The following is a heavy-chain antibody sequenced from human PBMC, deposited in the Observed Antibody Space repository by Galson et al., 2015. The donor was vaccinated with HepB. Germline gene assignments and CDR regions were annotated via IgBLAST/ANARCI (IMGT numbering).Heavy chain of an antibody. CDR1: GFTFSSYA. J-gene: IGHJ4*02. CDR2: ISSNGGST. CDR3: VQTVSGNSSGWYHFDY. D-gene: IGHD6-19*01. Sequence: SLRLSCAASGFTFSSYAMHWVRQAPGKGLEYVSAISSNGGSTYYADSVKGRFTISRDNSKNTLYLQMSSLRAEDTAVYYCVQTVSGNSSGWYHFDYWGQGTLVTVSS. V-gene: IGHV3-64D*06.